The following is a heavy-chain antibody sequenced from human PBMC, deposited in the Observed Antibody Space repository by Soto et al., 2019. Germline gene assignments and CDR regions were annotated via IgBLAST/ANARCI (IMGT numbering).Heavy chain of an antibody. CDR1: GGPLSGVY. Sequence: QVQLQQWGAGLLKTSETLSLTCAVSGGPLSGVYWSWLRQLPGKGLEWIGGVNHRGSANYNPSLESRVTLSVDTSKNQFSLKMTSVTAADSAVYYCARDAFCGSGSCRVGHWFDPWGQGTRVTVSS. J-gene: IGHJ5*02. CDR3: ARDAFCGSGSCRVGHWFDP. CDR2: VNHRGSA. D-gene: IGHD2-15*01. V-gene: IGHV4-34*02.